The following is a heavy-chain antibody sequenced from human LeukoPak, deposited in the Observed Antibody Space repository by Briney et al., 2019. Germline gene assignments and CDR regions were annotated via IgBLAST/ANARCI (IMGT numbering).Heavy chain of an antibody. J-gene: IGHJ1*01. V-gene: IGHV4-39*01. CDR1: GGFISSSSYY. CDR3: ARRRYYDSTGYLD. Sequence: WETLFLTCSVSGGFISSSSYYWGWIRQPPGKGLEWIGDIYYSGSSYYDPSLKSLVAISIDTSKNQFSLRLSPVTAADSATYYCARRRYYDSTGYLDWGQGTLVTVSS. D-gene: IGHD3-22*01. CDR2: IYYSGSS.